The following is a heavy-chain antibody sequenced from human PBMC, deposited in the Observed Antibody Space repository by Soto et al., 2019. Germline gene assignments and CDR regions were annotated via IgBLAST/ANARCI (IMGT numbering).Heavy chain of an antibody. CDR3: TRDASRDSSARGWFDP. CDR2: ISSNSAYI. Sequence: GGSLRLSCAASGFTFRSFTMNWVRQAPGKGLEWVSTISSNSAYIYHTDALRGRFTISRDNAKNSLHLQMNSLRAEDTAVYYCTRDASRDSSARGWFDPWGPGTLVTVSS. J-gene: IGHJ5*02. V-gene: IGHV3-21*01. D-gene: IGHD6-13*01. CDR1: GFTFRSFT.